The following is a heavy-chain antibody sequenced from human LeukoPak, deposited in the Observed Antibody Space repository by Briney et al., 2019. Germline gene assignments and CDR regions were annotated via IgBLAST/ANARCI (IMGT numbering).Heavy chain of an antibody. V-gene: IGHV3-13*01. CDR3: VRQKKSHGNFDY. J-gene: IGHJ4*02. CDR2: VGIAADT. CDR1: GFTFSDHA. D-gene: IGHD1-26*01. Sequence: GSLRLSCAASGFTFSDHAMHWVRHAPGKGMEWVSAVGIAADTFYPGSVKGRFTISRENAKNSLYLQMNSLRVEDTAVYYCVRQKKSHGNFDYWGQGTLVTVSS.